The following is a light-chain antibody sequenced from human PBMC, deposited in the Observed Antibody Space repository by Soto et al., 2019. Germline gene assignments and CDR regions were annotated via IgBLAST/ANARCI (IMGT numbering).Light chain of an antibody. CDR1: RSNIGRNF. CDR2: RNN. J-gene: IGLJ3*02. CDR3: VAWDDTLDAQV. V-gene: IGLV1-47*01. Sequence: QSVLTQSPSASGTPGLRVTITCSGSRSNIGRNFAYWYQHVPGTAPRLLIQRNNERPSGVPDRFSGSKSGTSVSLAISGLRSDDEATYYCVAWDDTLDAQVFGGGTQLPS.